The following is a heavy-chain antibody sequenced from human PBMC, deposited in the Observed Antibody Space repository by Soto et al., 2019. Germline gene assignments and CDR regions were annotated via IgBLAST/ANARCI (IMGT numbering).Heavy chain of an antibody. CDR2: ISAYTDTP. J-gene: IGHJ5*02. CDR3: ARVIPGVEAWFDP. CDR1: GYTFTNFG. V-gene: IGHV1-18*01. D-gene: IGHD2-2*01. Sequence: ASVKVSCKASGYTFTNFGVTWVRRAPGQGLEWMGWISAYTDTPNYAQKFQGRVTMTIDTSTSTAYTDLRSLTSDDTAVYYCARVIPGVEAWFDPWGQGTLVTVSS.